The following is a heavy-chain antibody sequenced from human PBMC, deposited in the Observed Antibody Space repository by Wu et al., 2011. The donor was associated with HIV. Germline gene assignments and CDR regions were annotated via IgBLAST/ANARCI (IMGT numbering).Heavy chain of an antibody. V-gene: IGHV1-69*15. Sequence: KASGYTFNYLCFSWVRQALDKGLDLSGWVRSSLSLVHQTTHRNSRADSPITADESTTTAYMELSSLRSEDTATYFCARAMPAGVAGTEGAFDYWGQGTLVSVSS. CDR1: GYTFNYLC. CDR3: ARAMPAGVAGTEGAFDY. D-gene: IGHD6-19*01. CDR2: SSLSLVH. J-gene: IGHJ4*02.